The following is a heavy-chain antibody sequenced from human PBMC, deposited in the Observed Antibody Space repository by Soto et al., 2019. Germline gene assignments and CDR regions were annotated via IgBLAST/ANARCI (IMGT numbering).Heavy chain of an antibody. CDR1: GYTFTSYG. CDR3: AISKTHMPTQQLTYYYYGMDV. D-gene: IGHD6-13*01. V-gene: IGHV1-18*01. Sequence: ASVKVSCKASGYTFTSYGISWVRQAPGQGLEWMGWISAYNGNTNYAQKLQGRVTMTTDTSTSTAYMELRSLRSDDTAVYYCAISKTHMPTQQLTYYYYGMDVWGQGTTDTVSS. CDR2: ISAYNGNT. J-gene: IGHJ6*02.